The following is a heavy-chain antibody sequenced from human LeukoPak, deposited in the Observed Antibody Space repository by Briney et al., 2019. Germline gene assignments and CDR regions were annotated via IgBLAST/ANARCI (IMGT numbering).Heavy chain of an antibody. V-gene: IGHV1-18*01. J-gene: IGHJ4*02. CDR3: ARGGAMDYDILTGYYLDY. Sequence: ASVKVSCKASGYTFTRYGITWVRQAPGQGHEWMGGISAYNGDTNYAQKVQGRVTITADESTSTAYMELSSLRSEDTAVYYCARGGAMDYDILTGYYLDYWGQGTLVTVSS. CDR2: ISAYNGDT. D-gene: IGHD3-9*01. CDR1: GYTFTRYG.